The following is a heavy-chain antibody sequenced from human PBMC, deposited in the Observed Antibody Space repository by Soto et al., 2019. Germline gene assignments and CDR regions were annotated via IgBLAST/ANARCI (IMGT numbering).Heavy chain of an antibody. D-gene: IGHD6-13*01. CDR1: GYTFTGYY. CDR2: INPNSGGT. V-gene: IGHV1-2*02. CDR3: VSPPGIAAAGIQH. Sequence: ASVKVSCKASGYTFTGYYMHWVRQAPGQGLEWMGWINPNSGGTNYAQKFQGRVTMTRDTSISTAYMELSRLRSDDTAVYYCVSPPGIAAAGIQHWGQGTLVTVSS. J-gene: IGHJ1*01.